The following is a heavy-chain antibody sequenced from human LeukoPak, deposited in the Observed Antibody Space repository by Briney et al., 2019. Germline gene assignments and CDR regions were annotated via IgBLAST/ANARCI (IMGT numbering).Heavy chain of an antibody. D-gene: IGHD3-22*01. CDR1: GGSISTYY. J-gene: IGHJ6*03. CDR2: IYYSGST. V-gene: IGHV4-59*01. Sequence: SETLSLTCTVSGGSISTYYWSWIRQPPGKGLEWIGYIYYSGSTNYNPSLKGRVTLSVDTSKNQFSLNLSSVTAADTAVYYCARAPQYYDSSGYYYYMDVWGKGTTVTVSS. CDR3: ARAPQYYDSSGYYYYMDV.